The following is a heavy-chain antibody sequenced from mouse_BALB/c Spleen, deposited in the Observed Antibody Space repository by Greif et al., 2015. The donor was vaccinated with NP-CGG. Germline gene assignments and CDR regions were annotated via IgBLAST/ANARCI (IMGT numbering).Heavy chain of an antibody. D-gene: IGHD1-1*01. CDR2: ISSGSSTI. V-gene: IGHV5-17*02. CDR1: GFTFSSFG. Sequence: EVQLVESGGGLVQPGGSRKLSCAASGFTFSSFGMHWVRQAPEKGLEWAAYISSGSSTIYYADTVKGRSTISRDNPKNTLFLQMTSLRSEDTAMYYCARTTVVAYYAMDYWGQGTSVTVSS. CDR3: ARTTVVAYYAMDY. J-gene: IGHJ4*01.